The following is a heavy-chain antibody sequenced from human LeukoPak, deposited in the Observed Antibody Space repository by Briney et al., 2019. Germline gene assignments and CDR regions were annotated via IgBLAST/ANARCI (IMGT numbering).Heavy chain of an antibody. V-gene: IGHV1-2*02. Sequence: ASVKVSCKASGYTFTGYYMHWVRQAPAQGLEWMGCINPNSGGTNYEQTFQGRVTITRDTFISTAYMELSRLRSDDQAVYYCAGDLRQAAGIYRRYYFDYWGQGTLVTVSS. CDR2: INPNSGGT. CDR1: GYTFTGYY. CDR3: AGDLRQAAGIYRRYYFDY. D-gene: IGHD6-13*01. J-gene: IGHJ4*02.